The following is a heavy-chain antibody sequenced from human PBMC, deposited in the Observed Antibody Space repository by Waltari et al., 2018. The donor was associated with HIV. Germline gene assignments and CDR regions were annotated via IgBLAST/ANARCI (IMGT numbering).Heavy chain of an antibody. CDR3: ARRHATEEVLDL. V-gene: IGHV3-74*01. CDR2: LRGCGSTR. CDR1: GFTFRNFW. D-gene: IGHD2-2*01. J-gene: IGHJ2*01. Sequence: EVQLLESGGGLVQPGGSLRLACAASGFTFRNFWMHWVRQVPGRGPVCISRLRGCGSTRSYADALKGRVTIARDNARDALYLQSNSLRAEDTAVYYCARRHATEEVLDLWGRGTLVTVSS.